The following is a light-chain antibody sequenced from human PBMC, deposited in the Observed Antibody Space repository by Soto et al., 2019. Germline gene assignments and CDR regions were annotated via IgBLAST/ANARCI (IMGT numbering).Light chain of an antibody. J-gene: IGLJ1*01. Sequence: QPALTQPASVSGSPGQSITISCTRTSSDVDDSFHVSWYQQHPGKAPKLLISEVGDRPSGISSRFSGSKSGNTASLTISGLQAEDEADYYCNSYTSTNTVFGAGTKVTVL. CDR3: NSYTSTNTV. V-gene: IGLV2-14*01. CDR2: EVG. CDR1: SSDVDDSFH.